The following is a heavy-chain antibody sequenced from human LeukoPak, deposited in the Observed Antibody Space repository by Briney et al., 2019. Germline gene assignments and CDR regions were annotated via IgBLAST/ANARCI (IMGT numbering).Heavy chain of an antibody. CDR2: IYHSGST. V-gene: IGHV4-30-2*01. J-gene: IGHJ4*02. D-gene: IGHD4-17*01. CDR3: ASRNGDFDY. Sequence: TLSLTCAVSGGSISSGGYSWSWIRQPPGKGLEWIGYIYHSGSTYYNPSLKSRVTISVDRSKNQFSLKLSSVTAADTAVYYCASRNGDFDYWGQGTLVTVSS. CDR1: GGSISSGGYS.